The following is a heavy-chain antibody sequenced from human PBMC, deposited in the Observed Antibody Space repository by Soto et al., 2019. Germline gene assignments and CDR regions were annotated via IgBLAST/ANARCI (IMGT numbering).Heavy chain of an antibody. V-gene: IGHV3-53*01. CDR2: LYAGGKT. CDR1: GFTINNNY. Sequence: EVQLVESGGGLIQPGGSLRLSCAASGFTINNNYMNWVRQAPGKGLEWVSVLYAGGKTYYADSVKGRFTISRDNSKTTLFLQMTIQTADDTAVYYCARVTIRGGGYFHHWGQGTLVTVSS. D-gene: IGHD3-10*01. CDR3: ARVTIRGGGYFHH. J-gene: IGHJ4*02.